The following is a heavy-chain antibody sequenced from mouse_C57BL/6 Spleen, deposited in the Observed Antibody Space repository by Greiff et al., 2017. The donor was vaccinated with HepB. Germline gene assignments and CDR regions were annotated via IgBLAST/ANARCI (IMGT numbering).Heavy chain of an antibody. D-gene: IGHD1-1*01. CDR3: ASLYYYGSVFDY. J-gene: IGHJ2*01. CDR1: GFTFSDYG. V-gene: IGHV5-17*01. CDR2: ISSGSSTI. Sequence: EVKLVESGGGLVKPGGSLKLSCAASGFTFSDYGMHWVRQAPEKGLEWVAYISSGSSTIYYADTVKGRFTISIDNAKNTLFLQMTSLRSEDTAMYYCASLYYYGSVFDYWGQGTTLTVSS.